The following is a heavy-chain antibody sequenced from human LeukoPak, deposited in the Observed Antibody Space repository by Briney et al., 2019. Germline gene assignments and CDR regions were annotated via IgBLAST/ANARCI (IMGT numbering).Heavy chain of an antibody. CDR1: GFTFCNFA. D-gene: IGHD1-14*01. CDR2: ISRGTTT. Sequence: GGSLRVSCTASGFTFCNFAMNWVRQPPGKGLEWLCGISRGTTTEYPDSVKGRFTISRDNTMNLLHLQMDNLRDEDTAIYYCAKDRVRTVRTPGYFDDWGRGTLVTVSS. CDR3: AKDRVRTVRTPGYFDD. V-gene: IGHV3-23*01. J-gene: IGHJ4*02.